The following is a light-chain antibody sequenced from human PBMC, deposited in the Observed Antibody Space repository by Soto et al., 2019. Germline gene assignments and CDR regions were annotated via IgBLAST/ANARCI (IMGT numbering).Light chain of an antibody. CDR3: QQRSNWPSIT. Sequence: PGERATLSCRASQSVSSYLAWYQQKPGQAPRLLIYDASNRATGIPARFSGSGSGTDFTLTISSLEPEDFAVYYCQQRSNWPSITFGQGTRLEIK. J-gene: IGKJ5*01. V-gene: IGKV3-11*01. CDR2: DAS. CDR1: QSVSSY.